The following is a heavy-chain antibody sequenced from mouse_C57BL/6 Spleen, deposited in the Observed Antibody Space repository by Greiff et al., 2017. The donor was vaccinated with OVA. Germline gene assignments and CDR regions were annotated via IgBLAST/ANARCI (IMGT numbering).Heavy chain of an antibody. CDR3: ARGDYYGSSDD. V-gene: IGHV1-81*01. CDR1: GYTFTSYG. J-gene: IGHJ2*01. D-gene: IGHD1-1*01. CDR2: IYPRSGNT. Sequence: VNLVESGAELARPGASVKLSCKASGYTFTSYGISWVKQRTGQGLEWIGEIYPRSGNTYYNEKFKGKATLTADKSSSTAYMELRSLTSEDSAVYFCARGDYYGSSDDWGQGTTLTVSS.